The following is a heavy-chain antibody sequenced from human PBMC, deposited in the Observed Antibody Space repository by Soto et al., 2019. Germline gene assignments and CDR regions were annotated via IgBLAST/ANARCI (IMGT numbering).Heavy chain of an antibody. V-gene: IGHV4-59*01. Sequence: QVQLQESGPGLAKPSETLSLTCSVSGGSISTYYWSWIRQPPDRGLEWIGYIYYTGSTDYSPSLKSRVSISVDTSKNEFSLKMNSVTAADTAVYYCARGYTASGFDYWGQGNMVTVSS. CDR3: ARGYTASGFDY. J-gene: IGHJ4*02. CDR2: IYYTGST. D-gene: IGHD1-1*01. CDR1: GGSISTYY.